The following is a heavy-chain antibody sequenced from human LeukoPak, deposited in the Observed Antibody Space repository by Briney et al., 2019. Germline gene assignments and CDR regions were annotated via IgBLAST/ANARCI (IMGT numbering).Heavy chain of an antibody. CDR3: ARAAIRVDFFDS. D-gene: IGHD2-2*01. CDR2: IHSSATYI. Sequence: GGSLRLSCAASGFLFGGHAMVWIRQAPGGGLECVSSIHSSATYITYADSVRGRFTISRDNDKNSLFLDMNDLRAEDTAVYYCARAAIRVDFFDSWGQGTLVAVSS. CDR1: GFLFGGHA. J-gene: IGHJ4*02. V-gene: IGHV3-21*06.